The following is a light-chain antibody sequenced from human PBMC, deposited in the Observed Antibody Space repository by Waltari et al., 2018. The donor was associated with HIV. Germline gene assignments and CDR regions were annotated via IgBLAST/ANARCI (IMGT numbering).Light chain of an antibody. CDR2: QVS. CDR1: QSLVYSDGSTN. J-gene: IGKJ2*01. Sequence: DVVMTQSPLSLPVTLGETASISCRSSQSLVYSDGSTNLCLFHQRPGQSPRRLIYQVSTRDSGVPDRFSGSGSGTDFTLKISRVEAEDVGLYYCMQGSHWPHTLGQGTKLEIK. V-gene: IGKV2-30*01. CDR3: MQGSHWPHT.